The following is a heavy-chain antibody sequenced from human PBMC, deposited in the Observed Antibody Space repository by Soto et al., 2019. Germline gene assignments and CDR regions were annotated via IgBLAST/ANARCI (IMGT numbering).Heavy chain of an antibody. CDR2: IFSNDEK. J-gene: IGHJ4*02. CDR1: GFSLSNARMG. CDR3: ARILGAYSGRYWADFDY. V-gene: IGHV2-26*01. Sequence: QVTLKESGPVLVKPTETLTLTCTVSGFSLSNARMGVSWIRQPPGKALEWLAHIFSNDEKSYSTSLKSRLTTSTDTSKRQVVLTMTNMDPVDTATYYCARILGAYSGRYWADFDYWGQGTLVTVSS. D-gene: IGHD1-26*01.